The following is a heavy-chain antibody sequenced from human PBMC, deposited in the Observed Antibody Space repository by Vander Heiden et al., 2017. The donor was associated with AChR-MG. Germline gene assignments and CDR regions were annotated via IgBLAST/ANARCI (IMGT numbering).Heavy chain of an antibody. CDR3: ARESSKNQYYFDY. V-gene: IGHV1-69*06. Sequence: QVQLVQSGAEVKTPGSSVTVSCKASGGTFSSYAISWVRQAPGQGLEGMGGIIPIFGTANDAQKCQGRVTITADKSTSTAYMELSSLRAEDTAVYYCARESSKNQYYFDYWGQGTLVTVSS. CDR1: GGTFSSYA. J-gene: IGHJ4*02. CDR2: IIPIFGTA.